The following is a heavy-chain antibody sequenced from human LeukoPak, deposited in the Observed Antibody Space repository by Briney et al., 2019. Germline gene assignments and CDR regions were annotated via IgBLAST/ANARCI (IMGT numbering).Heavy chain of an antibody. CDR2: IHHSGST. D-gene: IGHD1-26*01. V-gene: IGHV4-4*02. Sequence: PSGTLSLTCAVSGGSISTNNWWTWVRQPPGKGLEWIGEIHHSGSTDYNPSLKSRVTISPDKSKNQFSLTLTSVTAADTAVYFCARAPLSGTYYTDAFDIWDQGTMVTVSS. J-gene: IGHJ3*02. CDR1: GGSISTNNW. CDR3: ARAPLSGTYYTDAFDI.